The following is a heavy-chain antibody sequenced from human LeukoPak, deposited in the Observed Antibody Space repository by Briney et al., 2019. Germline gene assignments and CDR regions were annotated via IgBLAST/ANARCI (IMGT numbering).Heavy chain of an antibody. D-gene: IGHD3-10*01. Sequence: GGSLRLSCAASGFTFSTYGMHWVRQAPGKGLEWVAFIQYDGSSKYYADSVKGRFTISRDNSKNTLYLQMNSLGAEDTAVYYCASGFGERIPPPDAFDIWGQGTMVTVSS. V-gene: IGHV3-30*02. CDR1: GFTFSTYG. CDR3: ASGFGERIPPPDAFDI. CDR2: IQYDGSSK. J-gene: IGHJ3*02.